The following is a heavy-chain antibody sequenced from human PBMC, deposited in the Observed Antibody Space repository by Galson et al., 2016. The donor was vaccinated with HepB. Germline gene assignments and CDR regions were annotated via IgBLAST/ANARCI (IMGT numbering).Heavy chain of an antibody. CDR2: IYPGDSDT. J-gene: IGHJ4*02. CDR3: AGLGVPEAGTTFPAAPLDY. D-gene: IGHD6-19*01. Sequence: QSGAEVKKPGNSLKISCKGSEYSFTNFWIAWVRQMPGKGLEWMGIIYPGDSDTRYSPSFQGQVTISVDKSISTAYLQWISLKASDTAMYYCAGLGVPEAGTTFPAAPLDYWGQGTLVTVSS. V-gene: IGHV5-51*01. CDR1: EYSFTNFW.